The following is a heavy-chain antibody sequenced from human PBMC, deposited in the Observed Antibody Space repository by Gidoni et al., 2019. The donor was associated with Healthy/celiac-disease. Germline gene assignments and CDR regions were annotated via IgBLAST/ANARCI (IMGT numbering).Heavy chain of an antibody. CDR1: GGSISSYY. CDR3: AREESDILTGYSLGWFDP. Sequence: QVQLQESGPGLVKPSETLSLTCTVSGGSISSYYWSWIRQPPGKGLEWIGYIYYRGSTNYNPSLKSRVTISVDTSKNQFSLKLSSVTAADTAVYYCAREESDILTGYSLGWFDPWGQGTLVTVSS. J-gene: IGHJ5*02. V-gene: IGHV4-59*01. CDR2: IYYRGST. D-gene: IGHD3-9*01.